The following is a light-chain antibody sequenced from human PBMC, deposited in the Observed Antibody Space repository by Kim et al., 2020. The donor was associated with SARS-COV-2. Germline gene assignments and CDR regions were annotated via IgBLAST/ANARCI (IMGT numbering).Light chain of an antibody. V-gene: IGLV3-21*04. CDR2: HDT. J-gene: IGLJ1*01. CDR1: DMGSKS. Sequence: SYELTQPPSVSVAPGKTATVTCGGNDMGSKSVHWYRQKAGQAPVLVISHDTDRPSGIPERFSGSRSGNTATLTISRVEAGDEADYYCQVWDSISDHPRVFGTGTKVTVL. CDR3: QVWDSISDHPRV.